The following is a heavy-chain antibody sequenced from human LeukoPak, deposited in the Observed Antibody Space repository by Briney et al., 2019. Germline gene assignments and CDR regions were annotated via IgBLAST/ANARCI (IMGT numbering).Heavy chain of an antibody. J-gene: IGHJ4*02. Sequence: PGGSLRLSCAASGFTLSSYGMHWVRQAPGKGLEWVAFIRYDGSNKYYADSVKGRFTISRDNSKNTLYLQMNSLRAEDTAVYYCAKGIAGPPEVDNMFDYWGQGTLVTVSS. CDR2: IRYDGSNK. V-gene: IGHV3-30*02. D-gene: IGHD6-13*01. CDR3: AKGIAGPPEVDNMFDY. CDR1: GFTLSSYG.